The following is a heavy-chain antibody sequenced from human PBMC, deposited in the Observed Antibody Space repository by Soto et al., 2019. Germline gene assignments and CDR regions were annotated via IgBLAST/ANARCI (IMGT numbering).Heavy chain of an antibody. J-gene: IGHJ4*02. Sequence: QVQLQESGPGLVKPSQTLSLTCTVSGGSFSSGGYYWTWLRQRPGEGLEWIAYIFYSGSTYYNPSLKSRVTISADTSKNLFSLKVISVTAADTAGYYCARGVGITMFGAVTTGPFFDYWGQGTLVTVSS. CDR2: IFYSGST. CDR3: ARGVGITMFGAVTTGPFFDY. CDR1: GGSFSSGGYY. D-gene: IGHD3-3*01. V-gene: IGHV4-31*03.